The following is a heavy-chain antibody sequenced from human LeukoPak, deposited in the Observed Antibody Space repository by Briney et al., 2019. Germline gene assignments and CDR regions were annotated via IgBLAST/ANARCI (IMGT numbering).Heavy chain of an antibody. J-gene: IGHJ6*02. CDR1: GDTFTSYD. CDR3: ARGGTLVQGVTILYGMDV. Sequence: ASVKASCKTSGDTFTSYDMNWVRQATGQGLEWMGWMNPNSGNTVYAQKFRGRVTMTGDTSTSTAYMELSSLRSEETAVYYCARGGTLVQGVTILYGMDVWGQGTTVTVSS. V-gene: IGHV1-8*01. CDR2: MNPNSGNT. D-gene: IGHD3-10*01.